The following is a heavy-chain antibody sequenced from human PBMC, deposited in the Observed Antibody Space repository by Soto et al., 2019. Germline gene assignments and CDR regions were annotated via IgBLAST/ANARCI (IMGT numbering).Heavy chain of an antibody. CDR2: INWNGDNI. V-gene: IGHV3-9*01. CDR1: GSTFDDFA. Sequence: EVQLVESGGGLVQPGRSLRLSCVASGSTFDDFAVHWVRQAPGKGLEWVSGINWNGDNIAYADSVKGRFTISRDNAKNSVFLQMDSLSPEYPAFYHCAKDMAYSASFAHTFDYGGQATLCTVSS. D-gene: IGHD1-26*01. CDR3: AKDMAYSASFAHTFDY. J-gene: IGHJ4*02.